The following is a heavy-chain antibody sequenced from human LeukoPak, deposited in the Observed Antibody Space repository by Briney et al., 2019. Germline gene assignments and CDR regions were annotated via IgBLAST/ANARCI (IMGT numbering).Heavy chain of an antibody. D-gene: IGHD3-10*01. CDR1: GFNFSTYW. Sequence: PGRSLRLSCAAAGFNFSTYWMSWVRQVPGKGLGWVANIKEDGSEIYYVDAVKCRFSLSRDNAKTSLYLQMNNLSVADTAVYYCVTDQTGRHPYFFDYWGQGTLVTVSS. J-gene: IGHJ4*02. CDR3: VTDQTGRHPYFFDY. CDR2: IKEDGSEI. V-gene: IGHV3-7*01.